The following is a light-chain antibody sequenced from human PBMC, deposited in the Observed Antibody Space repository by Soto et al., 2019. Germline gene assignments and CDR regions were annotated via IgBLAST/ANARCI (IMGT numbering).Light chain of an antibody. CDR1: QSVRSSN. CDR2: GAS. CDR3: QQYVTSPRT. Sequence: EIVLTQSPGTLSLSPGERATLSCRASQSVRSSNLAWYQQKPGQAPKLLIFGASTRATGIPDRFSGSGSGTDFTLTISRLEPEDFAVYYCQQYVTSPRTFGQGTKVEV. V-gene: IGKV3-20*01. J-gene: IGKJ1*01.